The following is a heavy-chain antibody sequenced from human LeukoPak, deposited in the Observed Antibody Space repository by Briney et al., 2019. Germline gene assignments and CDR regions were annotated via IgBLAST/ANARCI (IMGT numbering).Heavy chain of an antibody. V-gene: IGHV4-59*01. CDR1: GGSISSYY. J-gene: IGHJ4*02. D-gene: IGHD6-13*01. Sequence: PSETLSLTCAVSGGSISSYYWSWIRQPPGKGLEWIGYIYYSGSTNYNPSLKSRVTISVDTSKNQFSLKLSSVTAADTAVYYCARSRASSSWADYWGQGTLVTVSS. CDR3: ARSRASSSWADY. CDR2: IYYSGST.